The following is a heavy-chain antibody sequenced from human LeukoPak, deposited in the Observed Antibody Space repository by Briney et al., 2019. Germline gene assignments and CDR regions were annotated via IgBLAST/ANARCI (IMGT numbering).Heavy chain of an antibody. J-gene: IGHJ6*03. Sequence: TSETLSLTCAVYGGSFSGYHWSWIRQPPGKGLEWIGEINHSGSTNYNPSLKSRVTISVDTSKNQFSLKLSSVTAADTAVYYCARLRTLGVWARNYYYYMDVWGKGTTVTISS. D-gene: IGHD3-16*01. CDR3: ARLRTLGVWARNYYYYMDV. CDR1: GGSFSGYH. CDR2: INHSGST. V-gene: IGHV4-34*01.